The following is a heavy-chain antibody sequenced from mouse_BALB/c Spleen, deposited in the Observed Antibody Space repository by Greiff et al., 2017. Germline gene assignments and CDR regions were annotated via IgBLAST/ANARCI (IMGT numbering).Heavy chain of an antibody. CDR2: IWAGGST. Sequence: VKLVESGPGLVAPSQSLSITCTVSGFSLTSYGVHWVRQPPGKGLEWLGVIWAGGSTNYNSALMSRLSISKDNSKSQVFLKMNSLQTDDTAMYYCARDQSLLYQAYFDYWGQGTTLTVSS. D-gene: IGHD2-12*01. CDR1: GFSLTSYG. J-gene: IGHJ2*01. CDR3: ARDQSLLYQAYFDY. V-gene: IGHV2-9*02.